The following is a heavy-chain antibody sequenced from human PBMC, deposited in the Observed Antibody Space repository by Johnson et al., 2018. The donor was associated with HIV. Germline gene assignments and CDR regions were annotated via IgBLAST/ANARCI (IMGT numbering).Heavy chain of an antibody. J-gene: IGHJ3*02. CDR3: AKDVGSHGAFDI. CDR1: GFTFSSYA. CDR2: ISSSGSTI. V-gene: IGHV3-48*04. Sequence: VQLVESGGGLVQPGGSLRLYCAASGFTFSSYAMHWVRQAPGKGLEWVSYISSSGSTIYYADSVKGRFIISRDNAKNSLYLQMNSLRAEDTAVYYCAKDVGSHGAFDIWGQGTMVTVSS. D-gene: IGHD1-26*01.